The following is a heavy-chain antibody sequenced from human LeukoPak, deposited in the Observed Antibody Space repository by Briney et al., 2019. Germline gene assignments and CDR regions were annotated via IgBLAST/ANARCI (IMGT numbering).Heavy chain of an antibody. V-gene: IGHV3-33*01. D-gene: IGHD6-13*01. CDR3: SIAHIDSSSWYSWFDP. J-gene: IGHJ5*02. CDR2: IWYDGSNK. CDR1: GFTFSSYG. Sequence: GGSLRLSCAASGFTFSSYGMHWVRQAPGKGLEWVAVIWYDGSNKYYADSVKGRFTLSRDTSNDTLYLQTNSLRAEDTAVYYCSIAHIDSSSWYSWFDPWGQGTLVTVSS.